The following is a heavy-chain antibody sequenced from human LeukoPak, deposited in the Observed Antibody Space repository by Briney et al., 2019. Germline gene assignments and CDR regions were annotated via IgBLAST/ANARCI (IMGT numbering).Heavy chain of an antibody. D-gene: IGHD3-3*01. CDR3: ARDLEIGSSSYYFDY. CDR1: GFTFSTYG. V-gene: IGHV3-33*01. J-gene: IGHJ4*02. Sequence: PGGSLRLSCAASGFTFSTYGMHWVRQAPGKGLEWVAVIWYDGSNKYYADSVRGRFTIPRDNFKNTLYLQMNSLRAEDTAVYYCARDLEIGSSSYYFDYWGQGTLVTVSS. CDR2: IWYDGSNK.